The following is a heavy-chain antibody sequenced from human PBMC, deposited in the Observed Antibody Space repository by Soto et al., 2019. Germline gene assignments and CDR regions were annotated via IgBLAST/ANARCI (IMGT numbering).Heavy chain of an antibody. D-gene: IGHD3-3*01. CDR3: ARSRVRFLEWSGIDP. J-gene: IGHJ5*02. CDR1: GFTFSSYA. CDR2: ISYDGSNK. Sequence: PGGSLRLSCAASGFTFSSYAMHWVRQAPGKGLEWVAVISYDGSNKYYADSVKGRFTISRDNSKNTLYLQMNSLRAEDTAVYYCARSRVRFLEWSGIDPWGQGTLVTVSS. V-gene: IGHV3-30-3*01.